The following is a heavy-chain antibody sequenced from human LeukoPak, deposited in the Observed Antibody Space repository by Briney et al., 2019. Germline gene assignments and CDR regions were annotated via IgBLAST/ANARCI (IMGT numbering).Heavy chain of an antibody. CDR1: GYNFRAYY. CDR2: IRPMTGDT. Sequence: ASVKVSCKASGYNFRAYYIHWVRQAPGQGLEWLGYIRPMTGDTNYAQKFQDRVTFSMDMSTATAYMELRSLRSDDTAFYYCGRGVQSFDPWGQGTLVTVSS. CDR3: GRGVQSFDP. J-gene: IGHJ5*02. V-gene: IGHV1-2*02.